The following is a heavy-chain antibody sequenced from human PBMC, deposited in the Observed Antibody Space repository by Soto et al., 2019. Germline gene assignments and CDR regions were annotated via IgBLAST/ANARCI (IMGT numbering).Heavy chain of an antibody. CDR1: GGTFSSYS. J-gene: IGHJ6*02. CDR3: ARRWRLLGYGMDV. D-gene: IGHD2-21*02. Sequence: SVKVSCKASGGTFSSYSISWVRQAPVQGLEWMGGIIPIFGTANYAQKFQGRVTITADKSTSTAYMELSSLRSEDTAVYYCARRWRLLGYGMDVWGQGTTVTVSS. CDR2: IIPIFGTA. V-gene: IGHV1-69*06.